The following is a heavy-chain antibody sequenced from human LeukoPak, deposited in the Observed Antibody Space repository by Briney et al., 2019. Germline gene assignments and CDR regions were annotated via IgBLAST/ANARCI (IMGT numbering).Heavy chain of an antibody. CDR1: GYTFTAYY. V-gene: IGHV1-2*02. D-gene: IGHD3-22*01. CDR3: EREYYDTSGTKYAFDI. J-gene: IGHJ3*02. CDR2: IDPDSGGT. Sequence: ASVKVSCKASGYTFTAYYVHWVRQAPGQGLEWMGCIDPDSGGTNSAQKFQGRITMTRDTSISTASMELSRLRSDDTAVYYCEREYYDTSGTKYAFDIWGQGTMVTVSS.